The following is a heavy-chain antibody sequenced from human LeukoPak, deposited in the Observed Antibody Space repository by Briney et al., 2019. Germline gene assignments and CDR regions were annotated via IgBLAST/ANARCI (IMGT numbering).Heavy chain of an antibody. J-gene: IGHJ4*02. CDR3: TRATRISIFGVQYYFDY. Sequence: GRSLRLSCSTSGFTFGDYAMTWVRQAPGKGLERVSIVRSKSYGGTTEYAASVQGRFTISRDDSKSVSYLQMDSLKTEDTAVYYCTRATRISIFGVQYYFDYWGRGTLVTVSS. D-gene: IGHD3-3*01. V-gene: IGHV3-49*04. CDR2: VRSKSYGGTT. CDR1: GFTFGDYA.